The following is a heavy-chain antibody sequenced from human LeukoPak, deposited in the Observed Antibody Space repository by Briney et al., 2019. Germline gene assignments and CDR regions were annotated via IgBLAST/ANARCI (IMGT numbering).Heavy chain of an antibody. Sequence: SETLSLTCTVSGGSISSYYWGWIRQPPGKGLEWIGSIYYSGSTYYNPSLKSRVTISVDTSKNQFSLKLSSVTAADTAVYYCAKLMVRGQGYWGQGTLVTVSS. CDR3: AKLMVRGQGY. CDR1: GGSISSYY. CDR2: IYYSGST. D-gene: IGHD3-10*01. V-gene: IGHV4-39*01. J-gene: IGHJ4*02.